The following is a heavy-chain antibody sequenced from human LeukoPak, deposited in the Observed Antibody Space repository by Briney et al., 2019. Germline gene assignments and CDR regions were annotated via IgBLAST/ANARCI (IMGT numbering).Heavy chain of an antibody. D-gene: IGHD3-10*01. V-gene: IGHV3-30-3*01. CDR2: ISYDGSNK. J-gene: IGHJ4*02. CDR1: GFTFSSYA. CDR3: ARDSTGEFGWTQYYFDY. Sequence: PGRSLRLSCAASGFTFSSYAMHWVRQAPGKGLEWVAVISYDGSNKYYADSVKGRFTISRDNSKNTLYLQMNSLRAEDTAVYYCARDSTGEFGWTQYYFDYWGQGTLVTVSS.